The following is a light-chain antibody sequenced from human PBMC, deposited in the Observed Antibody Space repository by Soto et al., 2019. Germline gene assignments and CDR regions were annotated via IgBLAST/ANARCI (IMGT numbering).Light chain of an antibody. Sequence: QSVLTQPASVSGSPGQSITISCTGTSSDVGSYNLVSWYQQHPGKAPKLMIYEGSKRLSGVSNRFSGSKSGNTASLTISGLQAEDEVDYYCCSYAGNSTYVFGTGTKVTVL. CDR3: CSYAGNSTYV. CDR1: SSDVGSYNL. CDR2: EGS. J-gene: IGLJ1*01. V-gene: IGLV2-23*01.